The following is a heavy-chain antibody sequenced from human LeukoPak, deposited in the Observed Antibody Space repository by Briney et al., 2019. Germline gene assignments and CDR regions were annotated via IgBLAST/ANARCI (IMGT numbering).Heavy chain of an antibody. CDR3: ARVDRPMTTVTTLAFDI. Sequence: GSLRLSCAASGFTFSSYWMSWVRQAPGKGLEWVANIKQDGSEKYYVDSVKGRFTISRDNAKNSLYLQMNSLRAEDTAVYYCARVDRPMTTVTTLAFDIWGQGTMVTVSS. D-gene: IGHD4-17*01. CDR1: GFTFSSYW. J-gene: IGHJ3*02. V-gene: IGHV3-7*01. CDR2: IKQDGSEK.